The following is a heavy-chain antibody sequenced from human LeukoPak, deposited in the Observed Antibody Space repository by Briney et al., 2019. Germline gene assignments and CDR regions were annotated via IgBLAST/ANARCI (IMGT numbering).Heavy chain of an antibody. Sequence: SETLSLTCTVSGGSISSYYWSWIRQPPGKGLEWIGYIYYSGSTNYNPSLKSRVTISVDTSKNQFSLKLSSVTAADTAVYYCARGYDYGDPTFDYWGQGTLVTVPS. CDR1: GGSISSYY. J-gene: IGHJ4*02. CDR2: IYYSGST. V-gene: IGHV4-59*01. D-gene: IGHD4-17*01. CDR3: ARGYDYGDPTFDY.